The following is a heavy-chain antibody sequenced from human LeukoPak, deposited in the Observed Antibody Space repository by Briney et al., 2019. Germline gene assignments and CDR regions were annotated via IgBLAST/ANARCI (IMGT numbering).Heavy chain of an antibody. Sequence: GGSLRLSCEASGFTFRTFAMHWVRQAPGKGLEWVAVISYDGSNKYYADSVKGRFTISRDNSKNTLYLQMNSLRAEDTAVYYCARGRGVVPAALCDYWGQGTLVTVSS. D-gene: IGHD2-2*01. J-gene: IGHJ4*02. CDR2: ISYDGSNK. CDR3: ARGRGVVPAALCDY. CDR1: GFTFRTFA. V-gene: IGHV3-30-3*01.